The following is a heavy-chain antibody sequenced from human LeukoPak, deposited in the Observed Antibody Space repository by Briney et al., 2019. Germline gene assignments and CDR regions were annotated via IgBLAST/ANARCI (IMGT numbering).Heavy chain of an antibody. Sequence: SVKVSCKASGGTFSSYAISWVRQAPGQGLEWMGGIIPIFGTADYAQKFQGRVTITTDESTSTAYMELSSLRSEDTAVYYCASELDCSGGSCYGYWGQGTLVTVSS. J-gene: IGHJ4*02. D-gene: IGHD2-15*01. V-gene: IGHV1-69*05. CDR2: IIPIFGTA. CDR3: ASELDCSGGSCYGY. CDR1: GGTFSSYA.